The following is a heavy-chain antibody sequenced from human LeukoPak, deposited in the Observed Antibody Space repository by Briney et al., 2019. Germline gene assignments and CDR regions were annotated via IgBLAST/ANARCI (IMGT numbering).Heavy chain of an antibody. CDR2: IYTSGST. CDR3: ARSNYGGNFDY. CDR1: GGSISSGSYY. Sequence: SETLSLTCTASGGSISSGSYYWSWIRQPAGKGLEWIGRIYTSGSTNYNPSLKSRVTISVDTSKNQFSLRLSSVTAADTAVYYCARSNYGGNFDYWGQGTLVTVSS. D-gene: IGHD4-23*01. J-gene: IGHJ4*02. V-gene: IGHV4-61*02.